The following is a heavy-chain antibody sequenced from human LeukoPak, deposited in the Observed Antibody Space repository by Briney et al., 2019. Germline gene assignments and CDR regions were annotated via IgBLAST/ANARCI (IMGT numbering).Heavy chain of an antibody. Sequence: ASVKVSCKASGYTLTDYYMHWVRQAPGQGLEWMGWINPITGGTNDAQNFQGRVTMTRDTSISTAYMELSRLRSDDTAVYYCARGHFPGKDYWGQGTLVTVSS. CDR1: GYTLTDYY. J-gene: IGHJ4*02. CDR2: INPITGGT. D-gene: IGHD1-14*01. CDR3: ARGHFPGKDY. V-gene: IGHV1-2*02.